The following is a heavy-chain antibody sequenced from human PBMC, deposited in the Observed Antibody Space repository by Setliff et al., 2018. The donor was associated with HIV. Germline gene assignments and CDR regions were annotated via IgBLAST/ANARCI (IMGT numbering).Heavy chain of an antibody. Sequence: SETLSLTCAVSGVSTSNNNYWWSWVRQPPGKGREWIGEAYHRGNTNYNPSLKSRVTMSVDKSLNQVSLKLSSVTAADTAVYFCARLDWFSKNFDFWGQGTLVTVSS. CDR1: GVSTSNNNYW. D-gene: IGHD3-3*01. CDR2: AYHRGNT. CDR3: ARLDWFSKNFDF. J-gene: IGHJ4*02. V-gene: IGHV4-4*02.